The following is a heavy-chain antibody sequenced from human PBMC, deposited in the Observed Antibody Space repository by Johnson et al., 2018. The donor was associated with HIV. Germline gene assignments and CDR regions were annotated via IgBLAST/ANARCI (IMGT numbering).Heavy chain of an antibody. CDR1: GFIFSDYY. D-gene: IGHD1-26*01. J-gene: IGHJ3*02. V-gene: IGHV3-11*01. CDR3: ARAYSGSYSPRSAFDI. Sequence: QMQLVESGGGLVKAGGSLRLSCAASGFIFSDYYMSWIRQAPGKGLEWVSFISSSGSTIYYADSVKGRFTISRDNAKNSLYLQMNSLRAEDTALYYCARAYSGSYSPRSAFDIWGQGTMVTVSS. CDR2: ISSSGSTI.